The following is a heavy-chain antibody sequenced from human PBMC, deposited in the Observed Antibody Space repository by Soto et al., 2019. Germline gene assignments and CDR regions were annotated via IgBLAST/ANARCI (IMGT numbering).Heavy chain of an antibody. Sequence: GESLKISCKGSGYSFTSCWIGWVRQMPGKGLEWMGIIYPGDSDTRYSPFFQGQVTISADKSISTAYLQWSSLKASDTAMYYCARQERSGSLAFRYWGQGTLVSVSS. CDR3: ARQERSGSLAFRY. V-gene: IGHV5-51*01. J-gene: IGHJ4*02. D-gene: IGHD3-3*01. CDR2: IYPGDSDT. CDR1: GYSFTSCW.